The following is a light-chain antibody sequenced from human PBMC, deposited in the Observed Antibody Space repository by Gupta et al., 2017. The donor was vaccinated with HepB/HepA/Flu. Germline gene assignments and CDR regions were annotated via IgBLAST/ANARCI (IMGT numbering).Light chain of an antibody. CDR3: KQYLRTPYT. Sequence: LLTQSPASLAVSLGERATINCKSSKGVLYISNDKDNLNWYPQKPGQPPKLLMYWASTRDSGVPDRFSGSGSGTDFTLKISRVEAEDVGVYFCKQYLRTPYTFGQGTKLEIK. CDR1: KGVLYISNDKDN. J-gene: IGKJ2*01. V-gene: IGKV4-1*01. CDR2: WAS.